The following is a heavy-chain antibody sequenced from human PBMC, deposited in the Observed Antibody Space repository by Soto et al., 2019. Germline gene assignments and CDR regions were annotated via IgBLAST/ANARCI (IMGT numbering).Heavy chain of an antibody. CDR2: ISYDGSSK. CDR1: GFSFSTYA. V-gene: IGHV3-30-3*01. D-gene: IGHD3-16*01. J-gene: IGHJ4*02. Sequence: QVQLVESGGGVVQPGRSLRLSCAASGFSFSTYAMNWVRQAPGKGLEWVAVISYDGSSKYYADSVKGRFSISIDNSNNTVYLEMNSLRAEDTAVYHCASWGPSRSAQKSFDYWGQGSLVTVSS. CDR3: ASWGPSRSAQKSFDY.